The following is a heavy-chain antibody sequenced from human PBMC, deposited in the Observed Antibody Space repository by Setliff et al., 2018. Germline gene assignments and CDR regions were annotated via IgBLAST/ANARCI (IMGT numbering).Heavy chain of an antibody. Sequence: SETLSLTCTVYGGSFTNYYWGWIRQSPGKGLEWIGYIYYSGSTNYNPSLKSRVTMSVATFENHFSLKLNSLTAADTAVYYCARVTNWGLDLRFDPWGQGILVTVSS. CDR3: ARVTNWGLDLRFDP. V-gene: IGHV4-59*01. J-gene: IGHJ5*02. CDR1: GGSFTNYY. CDR2: IYYSGST. D-gene: IGHD7-27*01.